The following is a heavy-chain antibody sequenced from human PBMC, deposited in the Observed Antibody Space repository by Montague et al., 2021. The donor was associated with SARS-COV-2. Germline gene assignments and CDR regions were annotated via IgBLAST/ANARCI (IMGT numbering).Heavy chain of an antibody. Sequence: SETLSLTCTVSGASISSGSYFWAWIRQPPGKGLEWLGGMSHSGTSYYNLSLNTRATISVDTSRNQFSLRLTSVTAADTASYFCARRGVLGFYESAGYKYIWWFDSWGQGILVTVSS. V-gene: IGHV4-39*01. CDR3: ARRGVLGFYESAGYKYIWWFDS. J-gene: IGHJ5*01. D-gene: IGHD2/OR15-2a*01. CDR1: GASISSGSYF. CDR2: MSHSGTS.